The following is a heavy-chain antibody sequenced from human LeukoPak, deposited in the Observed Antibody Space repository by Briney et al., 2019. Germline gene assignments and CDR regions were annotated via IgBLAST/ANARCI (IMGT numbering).Heavy chain of an antibody. V-gene: IGHV5-51*01. Sequence: GESLKISCKGSRFSFTSYWIGWVRQMPRKGLEWMGVICPGDSDTRYSPSFQGQVTISADKSISTAYLQWSSLKASDTAMYYCARHRQYCSGGSCYSGYYYYYYMDVWGKGTTVTISS. J-gene: IGHJ6*03. CDR2: ICPGDSDT. CDR1: RFSFTSYW. CDR3: ARHRQYCSGGSCYSGYYYYYYMDV. D-gene: IGHD2-15*01.